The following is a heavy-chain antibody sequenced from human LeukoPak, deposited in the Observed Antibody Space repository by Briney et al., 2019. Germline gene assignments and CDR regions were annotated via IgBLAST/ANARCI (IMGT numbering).Heavy chain of an antibody. CDR3: ARGEAGT. CDR1: GGSFSGYY. J-gene: IGHJ5*02. Sequence: NPSETLSLTCAVYGGSFSGYYWSWIRQPPGKGLEWIGEINHSGSTNYNPSLKSRVTISVDTSKNQFSLKLSSVTAADTAVYYCARGEAGTWGQGTLVTVSS. D-gene: IGHD3-10*01. CDR2: INHSGST. V-gene: IGHV4-34*01.